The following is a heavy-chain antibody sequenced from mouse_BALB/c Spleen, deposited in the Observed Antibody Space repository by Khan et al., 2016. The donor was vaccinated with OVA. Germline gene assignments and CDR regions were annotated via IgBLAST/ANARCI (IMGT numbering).Heavy chain of an antibody. V-gene: IGHV9-3*02. J-gene: IGHJ3*01. CDR2: INTNTAES. CDR1: GYTFTNFG. D-gene: IGHD2-9*01. Sequence: QIQLVQSGPELKKPGETVKISCKASGYTFTNFGMNWVKQAPGKGLKWMGWINTNTAESTCAEEFKGRFALSLEPSASTAYLQINNLKNEDTSTYFCAREGTYYGYDGFAYWGQGTLVTVSA. CDR3: AREGTYYGYDGFAY.